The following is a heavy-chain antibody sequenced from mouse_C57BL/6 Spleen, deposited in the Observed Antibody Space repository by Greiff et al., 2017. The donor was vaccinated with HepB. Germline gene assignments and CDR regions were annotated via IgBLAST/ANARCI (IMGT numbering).Heavy chain of an antibody. CDR3: ARGRYGNYDY. CDR1: GYSITSGYD. V-gene: IGHV3-1*01. J-gene: IGHJ2*01. CDR2: ISYSGST. Sequence: EVKLLESGPGMVKPSQSLSLTCTVTGYSITSGYDWHWIRHFPGNKLEWMGYISYSGSTNYNPSLKSRISITHDTSKNHFFLKLNSVTTEDTATYYCARGRYGNYDYWGQGTTLTVSS. D-gene: IGHD2-1*01.